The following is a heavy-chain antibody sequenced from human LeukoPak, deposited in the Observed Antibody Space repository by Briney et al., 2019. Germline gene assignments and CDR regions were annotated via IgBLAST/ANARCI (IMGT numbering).Heavy chain of an antibody. D-gene: IGHD3-22*01. V-gene: IGHV4-59*01. CDR1: GGSISSYY. J-gene: IGHJ5*02. CDR2: IYYSGST. CDR3: ARHQHYFDDNWFDP. Sequence: KPSETLSLTCTVSGGSISSYYWSWIRQPPGKGLEWIGYIYYSGSTNYNPSLKSRVTISVDTSKNQFSLKLSSVTAADTAVYYCARHQHYFDDNWFDPWGQGTLVTVSS.